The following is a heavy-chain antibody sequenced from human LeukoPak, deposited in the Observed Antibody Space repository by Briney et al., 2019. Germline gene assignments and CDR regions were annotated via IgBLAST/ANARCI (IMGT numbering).Heavy chain of an antibody. J-gene: IGHJ6*03. Sequence: PGGSLRLSCVASGFSFDDYVMHWVRQAPGKGLEWVSFISWSSNSVAYADSVRGRFTISRDNAKKSLYLQMNSLRAEDTALYYCAGDSRSGSYSYYYMDVWGIGTTVTVSS. CDR1: GFSFDDYV. CDR3: AGDSRSGSYSYYYMDV. CDR2: ISWSSNSV. D-gene: IGHD3-10*01. V-gene: IGHV3-9*01.